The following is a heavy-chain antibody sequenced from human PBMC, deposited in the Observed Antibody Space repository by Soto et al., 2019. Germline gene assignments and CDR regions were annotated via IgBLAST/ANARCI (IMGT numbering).Heavy chain of an antibody. D-gene: IGHD5-18*01. CDR1: GDSISSSHW. Sequence: QVQLQESGPGLVKPSDTLSLTCAVSGDSISSSHWCAWIRQPPGKGLEWIGYIFSTGHTYYNPSLKSRVTMSVDTSKNKFSLRLNSVTAVDTAVYFCATKPNSLYYFAYWGQGTLVTVSS. J-gene: IGHJ4*02. CDR3: ATKPNSLYYFAY. V-gene: IGHV4-28*01. CDR2: IFSTGHT.